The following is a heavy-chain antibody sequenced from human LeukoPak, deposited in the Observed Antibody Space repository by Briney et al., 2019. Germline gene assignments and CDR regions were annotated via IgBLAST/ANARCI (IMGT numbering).Heavy chain of an antibody. CDR1: GCTFSSYR. CDR3: ARGQSFLGAFDI. Sequence: GGSLRLSCAASGCTFSSYRMNWVRQAPGKGLEWVSSISSSSSYIYYADSVKGRFTISRDNAKNSLYLQMNSLRAEDTAVYYCARGQSFLGAFDIWGQGTMVTVSS. CDR2: ISSSSSYI. V-gene: IGHV3-21*01. J-gene: IGHJ3*02. D-gene: IGHD2/OR15-2a*01.